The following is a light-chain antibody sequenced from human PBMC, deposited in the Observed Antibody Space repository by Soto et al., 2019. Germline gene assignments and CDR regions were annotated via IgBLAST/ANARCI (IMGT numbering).Light chain of an antibody. Sequence: SYELTQPLSVSVALGQTARITCGGNNIGSKNVHWYQQKPGQAPVLVIYRDSNRPSGIPERFSGSNSGNTATLTISRAQAGDEADYCCQVWDSSTDVFGTGTKVTVL. V-gene: IGLV3-9*01. CDR2: RDS. CDR3: QVWDSSTDV. CDR1: NIGSKN. J-gene: IGLJ1*01.